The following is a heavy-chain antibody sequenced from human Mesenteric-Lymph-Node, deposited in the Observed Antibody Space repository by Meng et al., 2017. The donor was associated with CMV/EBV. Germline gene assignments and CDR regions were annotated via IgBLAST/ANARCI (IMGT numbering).Heavy chain of an antibody. CDR1: GYSISSGYY. Sequence: GSLRLSCTVSGYSISSGYYWGWIRQPPGKGLEWIGNIYHSGSTYYNPSLKSRITISVDTSKNQFSLKLSSVTAADTAVYFCAREDYGDSSNWFDPWGQGTLVTVSS. V-gene: IGHV4-38-2*02. J-gene: IGHJ5*02. CDR3: AREDYGDSSNWFDP. D-gene: IGHD4-17*01. CDR2: IYHSGST.